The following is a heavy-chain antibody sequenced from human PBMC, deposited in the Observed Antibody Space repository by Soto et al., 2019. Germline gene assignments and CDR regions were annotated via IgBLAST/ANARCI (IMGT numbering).Heavy chain of an antibody. V-gene: IGHV3-33*01. Sequence: GGSLRLSCAASGFTFSSYGMHWIRQAPGKGLEWVAVIWYDGSNKYYADSVKGRFTISRDNSKNTLYLQMNSLRAEDTAVYYCARAFESDFWSGYYFDYWGQGTLVTVSS. J-gene: IGHJ4*02. CDR2: IWYDGSNK. D-gene: IGHD3-3*01. CDR1: GFTFSSYG. CDR3: ARAFESDFWSGYYFDY.